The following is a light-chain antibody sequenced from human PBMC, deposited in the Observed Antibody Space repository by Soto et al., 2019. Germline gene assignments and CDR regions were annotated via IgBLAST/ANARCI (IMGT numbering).Light chain of an antibody. CDR3: QQGYNYPYT. CDR2: GAS. J-gene: IGKJ2*01. V-gene: IGKV1-9*01. CDR1: QGIGTN. Sequence: IQLTQSPSSLSASVGDRVTFTCRASQGIGTNLAWYNQKPGIAPKRLIYGASTLQSGVPSRFGGSGSGAYFTLTISRQHPEDVATYYGQQGYNYPYTFGRGTKLQIK.